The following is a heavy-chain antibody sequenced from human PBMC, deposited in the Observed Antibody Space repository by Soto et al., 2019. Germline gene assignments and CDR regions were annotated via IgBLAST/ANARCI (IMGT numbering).Heavy chain of an antibody. J-gene: IGHJ4*02. CDR3: ARESEDLTSNFDY. Sequence: GSLRLSCAASGFTFSTHAVHWVRQAPGKGLEWVAAISNDGTNEYYADSVKGRFTISRDNSKNTLYLEVNSLRPEDTAVYYCARESEDLTSNFDYWGQGTLVTVSS. CDR2: ISNDGTNE. V-gene: IGHV3-30-3*01. CDR1: GFTFSTHA.